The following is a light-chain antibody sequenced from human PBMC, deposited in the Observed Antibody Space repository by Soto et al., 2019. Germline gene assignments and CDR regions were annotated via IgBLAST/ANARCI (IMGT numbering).Light chain of an antibody. CDR3: QKYNNWPWT. CDR1: QSVSSD. CDR2: GAS. J-gene: IGKJ1*01. Sequence: EIVMTQSPATLSVSPGERATLSCRASQSVSSDLAWYQQKPGQAPRFLIYGASTRATGIPARFSGSGSGTEFTLTISSLQSEDSAVYYCQKYNNWPWTFGQGTKVEIK. V-gene: IGKV3-15*01.